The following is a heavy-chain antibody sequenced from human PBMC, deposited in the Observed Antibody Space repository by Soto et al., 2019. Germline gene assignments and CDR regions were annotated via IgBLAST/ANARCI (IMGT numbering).Heavy chain of an antibody. CDR3: AMVDVYVIPSPQDV. CDR2: INTYNGNT. J-gene: IGHJ6*02. Sequence: QVQLVQSGAEVKNPGASVKVSCKASGYTFTRYGIGWARQAPGQGLEWMGRINTYNGNTNYAQNVQGRVTLTTDTSTSTADMELRSLRSNDTAIYYCAMVDVYVIPSPQDVWGLGTTVIVSS. V-gene: IGHV1-18*01. CDR1: GYTFTRYG. D-gene: IGHD3-16*01.